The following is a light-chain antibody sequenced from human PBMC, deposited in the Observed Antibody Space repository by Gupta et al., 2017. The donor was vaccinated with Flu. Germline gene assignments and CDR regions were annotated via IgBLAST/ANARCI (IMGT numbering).Light chain of an antibody. J-gene: IGLJ1*01. Sequence: QSVLSQPPSASGTPGQRVIISCSGGSFNIGSHDVYCFQQLPGTAPKVLIYRNDQRPSGVPDRFSGSKSGTSASLAISGLRSEDEAVYHCAAWDDSLSGFYAFGAGTRVTVL. CDR3: AAWDDSLSGFYA. CDR1: SFNIGSHD. V-gene: IGLV1-47*01. CDR2: RND.